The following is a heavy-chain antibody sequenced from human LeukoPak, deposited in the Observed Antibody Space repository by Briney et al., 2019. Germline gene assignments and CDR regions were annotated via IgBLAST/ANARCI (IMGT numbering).Heavy chain of an antibody. Sequence: SETLSLTCTVSGGSISSYYWSWIRQPPGKGLEWIGYIYYSGSTNCNPSLKSRVTISVDTSKNQFSLKLSSVTAADTAVYYCARGPRGPQTAIYGRGQGTLVTVSS. CDR2: IYYSGST. CDR3: ARGPRGPQTAIYG. CDR1: GGSISSYY. V-gene: IGHV4-59*01. J-gene: IGHJ4*02. D-gene: IGHD5-18*01.